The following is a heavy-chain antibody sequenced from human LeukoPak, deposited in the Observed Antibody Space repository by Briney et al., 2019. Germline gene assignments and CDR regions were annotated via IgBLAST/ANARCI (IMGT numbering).Heavy chain of an antibody. V-gene: IGHV4-34*01. CDR2: INHSGST. Sequence: PSETLSLACAVYGGSFSGYYWSWIRQPPGKGLEWIGEINHSGSTNYNPSLKSRVTISVDTSKNQFSLKLSSVTAADTAVCYCARLSGRLYDSSGYYPDWVDYWGQGTLVTVSS. CDR1: GGSFSGYY. CDR3: ARLSGRLYDSSGYYPDWVDY. D-gene: IGHD3-22*01. J-gene: IGHJ4*02.